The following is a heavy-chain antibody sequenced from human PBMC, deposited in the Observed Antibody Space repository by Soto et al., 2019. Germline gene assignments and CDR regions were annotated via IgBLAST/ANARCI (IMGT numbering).Heavy chain of an antibody. CDR2: ISAYNSNT. J-gene: IGHJ5*02. CDR1: GYTFSSYG. V-gene: IGHV1-18*01. CDR3: ARDIANNWFGP. Sequence: GGSVKVSFKASGYTFSSYGISWVRQAPGQGLEGKGRISAYNSNTNYAQKLQGRVTMTTDTSTSTAYMELRSLRSDDTAVYYCARDIANNWFGPWGQGTLVTVSS. D-gene: IGHD6-13*01.